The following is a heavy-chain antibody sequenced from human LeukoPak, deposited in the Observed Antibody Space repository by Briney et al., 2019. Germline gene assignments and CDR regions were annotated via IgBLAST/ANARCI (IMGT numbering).Heavy chain of an antibody. CDR2: ISNSGGGT. V-gene: IGHV3-23*01. Sequence: GGSLRLSCAASGFTFSSCAMSWVRQAPGKGLEWVSGISNSGGGTYHADSVKGRFTISRDNSKNTLYLQMNSLRAEDTAVYYCAKSRGQYGDYLFYYYGMDVWGQGTTVTVSS. CDR1: GFTFSSCA. CDR3: AKSRGQYGDYLFYYYGMDV. D-gene: IGHD4-17*01. J-gene: IGHJ6*02.